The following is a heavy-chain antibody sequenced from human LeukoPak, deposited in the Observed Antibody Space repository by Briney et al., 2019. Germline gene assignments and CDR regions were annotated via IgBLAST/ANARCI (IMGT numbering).Heavy chain of an antibody. CDR2: IYYSGST. V-gene: IGHV4-59*01. J-gene: IGHJ5*02. CDR3: ARAVYSSGPGYWFDP. D-gene: IGHD6-19*01. CDR1: GGSISSYY. Sequence: SETLSLTCTVSGGSISSYYWSWIRQPPGKGLEWIGCIYYSGSTNYNPSLKSRVTISVDTSKNQFSLKLSSVTAADTAVYYCARAVYSSGPGYWFDPWGQGTLVTVSS.